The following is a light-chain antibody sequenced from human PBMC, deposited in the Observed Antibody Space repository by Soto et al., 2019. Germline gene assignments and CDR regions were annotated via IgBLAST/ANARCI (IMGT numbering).Light chain of an antibody. CDR1: QSIGTY. J-gene: IGKJ1*01. V-gene: IGKV3-15*01. CDR3: QKYTDWPRT. CDR2: DDS. Sequence: DTVMTQSPPTLPLSPGDRAIVSCRASQSIGTYLAWYQQKRGQSPRLLIYDDSTRATGIPARLSGSGSGTELNLTINRLQSDDFAIYYCQKYTDWPRTCGQGTKVDIK.